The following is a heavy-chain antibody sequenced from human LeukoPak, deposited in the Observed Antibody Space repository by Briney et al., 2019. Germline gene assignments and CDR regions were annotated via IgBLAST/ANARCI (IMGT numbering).Heavy chain of an antibody. Sequence: GGSLRLSCAASGFTFSSYGMHWVRQAPGKGLEWVSAISGSGGSTYYADSVKGRFTISRDNSKSTLYLQMNSLRAEDTAVYYCAKEVYVYQRWLHPYWGQGTLVTVSS. CDR3: AKEVYVYQRWLHPY. CDR1: GFTFSSYG. D-gene: IGHD5-24*01. V-gene: IGHV3-23*01. CDR2: ISGSGGST. J-gene: IGHJ4*02.